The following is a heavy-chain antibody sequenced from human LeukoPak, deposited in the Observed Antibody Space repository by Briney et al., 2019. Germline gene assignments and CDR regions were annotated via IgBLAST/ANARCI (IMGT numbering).Heavy chain of an antibody. Sequence: SETLSLTCTVSGGSLSSGSYYWSWIRQPAGKGLEWIGRIYTSGSTNYNPSLKSRVTISVDTSKNQFSLKLSSVTAADTAVYYCASLYYDFWSGYYTSAPLDYWGQGTLVTVSS. J-gene: IGHJ4*02. CDR1: GGSLSSGSYY. CDR3: ASLYYDFWSGYYTSAPLDY. V-gene: IGHV4-61*02. D-gene: IGHD3-3*01. CDR2: IYTSGST.